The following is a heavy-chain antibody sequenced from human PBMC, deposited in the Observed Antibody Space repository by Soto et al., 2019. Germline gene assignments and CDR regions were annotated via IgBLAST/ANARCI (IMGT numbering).Heavy chain of an antibody. V-gene: IGHV3-21*01. CDR1: GFTFSSYG. CDR3: ARGRRSCNSASCHGGVDY. D-gene: IGHD2-2*01. J-gene: IGHJ4*02. CDR2: ISATGNHK. Sequence: GGSLRLSCAASGFTFSSYGMNWVRQSPGKGLEWVSFISATGNHKYYADSVRGRFAISRDNARNSLHLLMNSLSAEDTSVYYCARGRRSCNSASCHGGVDYWGRGTLVTVSS.